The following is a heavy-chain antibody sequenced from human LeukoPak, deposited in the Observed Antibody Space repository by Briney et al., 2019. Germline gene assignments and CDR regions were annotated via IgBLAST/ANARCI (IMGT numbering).Heavy chain of an antibody. CDR2: ISTSGNT. J-gene: IGHJ4*02. CDR1: GGSITSYY. V-gene: IGHV4-4*07. CDR3: ARDQNWLIDY. D-gene: IGHD1-1*01. Sequence: SETLSLTCTVSGGSITSYYWNSIRQPAGERLEWIGRISTSGNTNYNPSLTSRVTMSVDTSKNQLSLRRSSVTAADTAVYYCARDQNWLIDYWGQGTLVTVSS.